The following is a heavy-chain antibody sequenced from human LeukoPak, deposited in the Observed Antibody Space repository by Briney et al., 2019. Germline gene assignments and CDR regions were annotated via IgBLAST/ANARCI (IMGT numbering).Heavy chain of an antibody. J-gene: IGHJ4*02. Sequence: GGSLRLSCAASGFTFSTYWVHWVRQAPGKGLVWVSRINPDGSRTDYADSVKGRFTISRDNAKNTLYLQMNSLRAEDTAVYFCARDLRGSRDYWGQGTLVTVSS. D-gene: IGHD2-15*01. CDR2: INPDGSRT. V-gene: IGHV3-74*01. CDR1: GFTFSTYW. CDR3: ARDLRGSRDY.